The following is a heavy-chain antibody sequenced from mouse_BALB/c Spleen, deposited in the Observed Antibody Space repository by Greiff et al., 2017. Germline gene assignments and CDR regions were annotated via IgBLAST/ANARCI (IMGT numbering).Heavy chain of an antibody. Sequence: EVQLQESGAELVRPGALVLLSCKASGFNIKDYYMHWVKQSPEQGLEWIGWIDPENGNIIYDPKFQVKASITADTSSTTAYLKLNSLTSEDTAVYYCASTYVNYWYIDVWGAGTAVTVSS. J-gene: IGHJ1*01. CDR1: GFNIKDYY. CDR2: IDPENGNI. V-gene: IGHV14-1*02. D-gene: IGHD2-10*02. CDR3: ASTYVNYWYIDV.